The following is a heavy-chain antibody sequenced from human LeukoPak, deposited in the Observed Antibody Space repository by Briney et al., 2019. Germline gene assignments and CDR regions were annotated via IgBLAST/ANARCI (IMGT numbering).Heavy chain of an antibody. J-gene: IGHJ4*02. CDR2: ISSSSSYI. D-gene: IGHD3-3*01. Sequence: GGSLRLSCAASGFTFSSYNMNWVRQAPGKGLEWVSSISSSSSYIYYADSVKGRFTISRDNAKNSLYLQMNSLRAEDTAAYYCARDRFWSGYYIVDYWGQGTLVTVSS. CDR3: ARDRFWSGYYIVDY. CDR1: GFTFSSYN. V-gene: IGHV3-21*01.